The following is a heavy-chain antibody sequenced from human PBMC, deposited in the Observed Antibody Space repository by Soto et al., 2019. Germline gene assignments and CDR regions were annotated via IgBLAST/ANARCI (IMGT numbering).Heavy chain of an antibody. V-gene: IGHV3-30*18. Sequence: QVQLVESGGGVVQPGRSLRLSCAASGFTFSNYGIHWVRQAPGKGLEWVAVISYDGNNKFYVDSVKGRFTISRDNSKNTLYLQMNSLSPEDTAIDDCAKDASGNYYLDYWGQGTLVTVSS. CDR1: GFTFSNYG. D-gene: IGHD3-10*01. J-gene: IGHJ4*02. CDR2: ISYDGNNK. CDR3: AKDASGNYYLDY.